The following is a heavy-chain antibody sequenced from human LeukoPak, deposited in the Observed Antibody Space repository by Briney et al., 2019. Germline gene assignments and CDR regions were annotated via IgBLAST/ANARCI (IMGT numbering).Heavy chain of an antibody. V-gene: IGHV3-21*01. CDR1: GFTFSSYT. CDR3: ARGYSYVSP. CDR2: ISSSSSYI. Sequence: KPGGSLRLPCAASGFTFSSYTMHWVRQAPGKGLEWVSSISSSSSYIYYADSVKGRCTISRDNAKISLYLQMNSLRAEDAAVYYCARGYSYVSPWGQGTLVTVSS. J-gene: IGHJ5*02. D-gene: IGHD5-18*01.